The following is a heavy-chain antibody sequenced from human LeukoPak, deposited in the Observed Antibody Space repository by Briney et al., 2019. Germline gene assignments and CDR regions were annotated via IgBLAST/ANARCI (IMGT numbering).Heavy chain of an antibody. CDR3: TREQGSGWYAEYYYYYGMDV. J-gene: IGHJ6*02. V-gene: IGHV1-18*01. CDR2: ISAYNGNT. CDR1: GYTFTSYG. Sequence: ASVKVSCKASGYTFTSYGISWVRQAPGQGLEWMGWISAYNGNTNYAQKLQGRVTMTTDISTSTAYMELRSLRSDDTAVYYCTREQGSGWYAEYYYYYGMDVWGQGTTVTVSS. D-gene: IGHD6-19*01.